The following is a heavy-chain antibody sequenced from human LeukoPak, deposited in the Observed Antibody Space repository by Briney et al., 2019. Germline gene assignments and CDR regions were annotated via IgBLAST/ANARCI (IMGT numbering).Heavy chain of an antibody. CDR1: GGSISSYY. D-gene: IGHD3-22*01. J-gene: IGHJ4*02. Sequence: PSETLSLTCTVSGGSISSYYWSWIQQPPGKGLEWIGYIYYSGSTNYNPSLKSRVTISVDTSKNQFSLKLSSVTAADTAVYYCARGNYYDSSGYMGFDYWGQGTLVTVSS. CDR3: ARGNYYDSSGYMGFDY. V-gene: IGHV4-59*08. CDR2: IYYSGST.